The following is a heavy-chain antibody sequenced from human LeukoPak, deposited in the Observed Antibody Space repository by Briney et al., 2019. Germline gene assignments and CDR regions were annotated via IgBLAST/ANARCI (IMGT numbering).Heavy chain of an antibody. V-gene: IGHV4-39*07. D-gene: IGHD3-16*02. J-gene: IGHJ4*02. CDR1: GGSISSSSYY. CDR3: AREVQITFGGVIADDY. CDR2: IYYSGST. Sequence: SETLSLTCTVSGGSISSSSYYWGWIRQPPGKGLEWIGSIYYSGSTYYNPSLKSRVTISVDTSKNQFSLKLSSVTAADTAVYYCAREVQITFGGVIADDYWGQGTLVTVSS.